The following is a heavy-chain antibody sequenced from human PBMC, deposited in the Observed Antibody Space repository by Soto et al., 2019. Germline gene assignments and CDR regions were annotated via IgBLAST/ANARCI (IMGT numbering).Heavy chain of an antibody. Sequence: SETLSLTCTVSGGSISSSGYYGGWVRQPTGKGLEWIGSIYYSGSTYYNPSLKSRVTISVDTSKNKLALKLSSVTAADTAVYYCARIDYGSVSYYKIPYYNDYMDFWGKGTTVTVSS. CDR2: IYYSGST. V-gene: IGHV4-39*01. J-gene: IGHJ6*03. CDR1: GGSISSSGYY. D-gene: IGHD3-10*01. CDR3: ARIDYGSVSYYKIPYYNDYMDF.